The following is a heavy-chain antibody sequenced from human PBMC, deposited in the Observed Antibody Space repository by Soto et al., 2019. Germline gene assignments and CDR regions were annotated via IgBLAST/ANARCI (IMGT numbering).Heavy chain of an antibody. V-gene: IGHV3-30-3*01. CDR3: ARDGGTPVLSLRVLEWEVYYYYGMDV. J-gene: IGHJ6*02. CDR2: ISYDGSNK. CDR1: GFTFSSYA. D-gene: IGHD3-3*01. Sequence: GGSLRLSCAASGFTFSSYAMHWVRQAPGKGLEWVAVISYDGSNKYYADSVKGRFTISRDNSKNTLYLQMNSLRAEDTAVYYCARDGGTPVLSLRVLEWEVYYYYGMDVWGQGTTVTVSS.